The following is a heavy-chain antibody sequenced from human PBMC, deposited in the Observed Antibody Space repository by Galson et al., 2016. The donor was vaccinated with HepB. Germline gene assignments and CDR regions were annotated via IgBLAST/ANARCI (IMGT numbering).Heavy chain of an antibody. V-gene: IGHV1-46*01. J-gene: IGHJ6*02. CDR1: GYTFTTYY. D-gene: IGHD2-2*01. Sequence: SVKVSCKALGYTFTTYYIHWIRQAPGQGLEWMGIINPNGGSTTFAQRFQGRVTMTRDTSTSTVYIDLSSLRSEDTAVYYCERGYCSATACYAGLGLDVWGQGTTVIVS. CDR2: INPNGGST. CDR3: ERGYCSATACYAGLGLDV.